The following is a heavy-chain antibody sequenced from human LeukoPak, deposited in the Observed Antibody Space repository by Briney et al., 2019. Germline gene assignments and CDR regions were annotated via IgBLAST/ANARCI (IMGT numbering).Heavy chain of an antibody. V-gene: IGHV3-66*01. CDR2: IYSGGNT. CDR1: GFTVSRNY. J-gene: IGHJ4*02. CDR3: ASSFVGFHGSNGYYFFPY. Sequence: GGSLRLSCAASGFTVSRNYMSWVRQAPGKGLEWVSIIYSGGNTYYADSVKGRFTISRDNSKNTVYLQMNSLRAEDTAVYYCASSFVGFHGSNGYYFFPYWGQGTLLSVSS. D-gene: IGHD3-22*01.